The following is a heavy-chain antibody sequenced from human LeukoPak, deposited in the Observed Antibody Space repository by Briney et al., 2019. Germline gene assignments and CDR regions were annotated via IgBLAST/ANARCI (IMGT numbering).Heavy chain of an antibody. V-gene: IGHV3-48*03. Sequence: GGSLRLSCAASGFTFSSYEMNWVRQAPGKGREWVSYISSSGSTIYYADSVKGRFTISRDNAKNSLYLQMNSLRAEDTAVYYCARVFTLYLTPFYYYYMDVWGKGTTVTVSS. J-gene: IGHJ6*03. CDR3: ARVFTLYLTPFYYYYMDV. CDR2: ISSSGSTI. CDR1: GFTFSSYE.